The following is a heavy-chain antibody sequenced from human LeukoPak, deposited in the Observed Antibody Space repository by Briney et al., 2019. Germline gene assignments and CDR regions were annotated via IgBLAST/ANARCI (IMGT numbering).Heavy chain of an antibody. J-gene: IGHJ4*02. V-gene: IGHV1-2*02. CDR2: VNPNSGGT. CDR3: ASDYYDSSGPDFDY. Sequence: GASVKVSCKASGDTFSSYAISWVRQAPGQGLEWMGWVNPNSGGTNYAQKFQGRVTMTRDTSISTAYMELSRLRSDDTAVYYCASDYYDSSGPDFDYWGQGTLVTVSS. CDR1: GDTFSSYA. D-gene: IGHD3-22*01.